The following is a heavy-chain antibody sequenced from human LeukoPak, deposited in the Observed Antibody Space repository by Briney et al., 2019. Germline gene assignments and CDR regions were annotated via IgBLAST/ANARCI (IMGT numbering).Heavy chain of an antibody. D-gene: IGHD1-26*01. Sequence: GGSLRLSCAASGFTVSSIHMVWVRQAPGKGLEWVSVTYTGGNSYYADSVKGRFIISRDSSKNTLFLHMNTLRAEDTAIYYCAKDRTVGASYWYFDLWGRGTLVTVSS. CDR3: AKDRTVGASYWYFDL. V-gene: IGHV3-53*01. J-gene: IGHJ2*01. CDR2: TYTGGNS. CDR1: GFTVSSIH.